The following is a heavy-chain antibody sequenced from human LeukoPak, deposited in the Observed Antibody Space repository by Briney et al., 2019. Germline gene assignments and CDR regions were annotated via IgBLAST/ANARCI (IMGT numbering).Heavy chain of an antibody. CDR2: IYYSGST. D-gene: IGHD1-26*01. Sequence: SETLSLTCTVSGGSMSSYYWSWIRQPPGNGLEWIGYIYYSGSTNYNPSLKSRVTISVDTSKNQFSLKLSPVTAADTAVYYCARDKWELTTGAFDIWGQGTMVTVSS. V-gene: IGHV4-59*01. CDR3: ARDKWELTTGAFDI. CDR1: GGSMSSYY. J-gene: IGHJ3*02.